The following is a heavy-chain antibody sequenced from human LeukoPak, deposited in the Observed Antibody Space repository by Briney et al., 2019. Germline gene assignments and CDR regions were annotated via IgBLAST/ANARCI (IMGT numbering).Heavy chain of an antibody. D-gene: IGHD5-18*01. CDR1: GGSFSGYY. Sequence: PSETLSLTCAVYGGSFSGYYWSWIRQPLGKGLEWIGEINHSGSTNYNPSLKSRVTISVDTSKNLFSLKLSSVTAADTAVYYCAGGNRGYSYVFDYWGQGTLVTVSS. V-gene: IGHV4-34*01. CDR2: INHSGST. J-gene: IGHJ4*02. CDR3: AGGNRGYSYVFDY.